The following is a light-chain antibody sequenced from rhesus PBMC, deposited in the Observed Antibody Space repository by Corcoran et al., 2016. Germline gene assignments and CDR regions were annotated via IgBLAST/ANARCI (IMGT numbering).Light chain of an antibody. V-gene: IGKV1-22*01. CDR3: QQYNSSPYS. CDR2: KAA. CDR1: QSISSW. Sequence: DIQMTQSPSSLSASEGDTVTITCRASQSISSWLAWYQQKPGKAPKLLTYKAASLQSGVPSRVSGRGSGTDFTLTISSLQSEDFATYYCQQYNSSPYSFGQGTKVEIK. J-gene: IGKJ2*01.